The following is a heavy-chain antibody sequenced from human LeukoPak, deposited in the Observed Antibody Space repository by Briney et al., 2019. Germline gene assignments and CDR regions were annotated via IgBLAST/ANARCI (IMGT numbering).Heavy chain of an antibody. J-gene: IGHJ5*02. CDR1: GFTVSSDY. Sequence: PGGSLRLSCAASGFTVSSDYMSWVRQAPGKGLEWVSVIYSGGSTYYADSVKGRFTISRDKSKNTVYLQVNSLRFEDTAMYYCARNWFDPWGQGTLVTVYS. V-gene: IGHV3-53*05. CDR3: ARNWFDP. CDR2: IYSGGST.